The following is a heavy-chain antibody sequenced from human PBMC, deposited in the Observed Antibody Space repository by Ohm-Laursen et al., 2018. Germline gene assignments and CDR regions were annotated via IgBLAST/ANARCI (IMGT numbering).Heavy chain of an antibody. V-gene: IGHV1-2*02. CDR2: INPNSGGT. CDR3: ARSTPLDYYYGMDV. CDR1: GYTFTSYG. Sequence: GASVKVSCKASGYTFTSYGISWVRQAPGQGLEWMGWINPNSGGTNYAQKFQGRVTMTRDTSISTAYMELSRLRSDDTAVYYCARSTPLDYYYGMDVWGQGTTVTVSS. J-gene: IGHJ6*02.